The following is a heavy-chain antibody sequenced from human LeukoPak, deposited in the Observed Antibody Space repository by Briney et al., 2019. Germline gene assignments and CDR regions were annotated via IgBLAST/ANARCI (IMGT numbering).Heavy chain of an antibody. V-gene: IGHV4-34*01. Sequence: PSETLSLTCVVYGGSFSGYYWSWIRQPPGKGLEWIGEINHSGSTNYNPSLKSRVTISVDTSKNQFSLKLSSVTAADTAVYYCARGGRTVARPSYWGQGTLVTVSS. CDR2: INHSGST. J-gene: IGHJ4*02. D-gene: IGHD6-6*01. CDR3: ARGGRTVARPSY. CDR1: GGSFSGYY.